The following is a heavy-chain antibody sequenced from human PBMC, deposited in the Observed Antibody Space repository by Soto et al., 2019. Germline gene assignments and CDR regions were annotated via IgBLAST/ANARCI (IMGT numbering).Heavy chain of an antibody. D-gene: IGHD1-7*01. J-gene: IGHJ5*02. V-gene: IGHV1-3*01. CDR2: INAGNGNT. CDR1: GYTFTGYA. Sequence: ASVKVSCKASGYTFTGYAMHWVRQAPGQRLEWMGWINAGNGNTKYSQKFQGRVTITRDTSASTAYMELSSLRSEDTAVYYCVRDRGNYWANNWFDPWGQGTLVTVSS. CDR3: VRDRGNYWANNWFDP.